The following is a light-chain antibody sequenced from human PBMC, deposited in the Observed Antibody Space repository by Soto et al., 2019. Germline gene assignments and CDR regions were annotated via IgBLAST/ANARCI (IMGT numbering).Light chain of an antibody. V-gene: IGKV3-20*01. CDR2: GAS. CDR1: QSVSSSY. Sequence: DIVLTQSPGTLSLSPGERATLSCRASQSVSSSYLAWYQQKPGQAPRLLIYGASSRATGIPDRFSGSGSGTDFTLTISRLAPEDVAVYYCQQYGSLRTFGQGTKVEIK. CDR3: QQYGSLRT. J-gene: IGKJ1*01.